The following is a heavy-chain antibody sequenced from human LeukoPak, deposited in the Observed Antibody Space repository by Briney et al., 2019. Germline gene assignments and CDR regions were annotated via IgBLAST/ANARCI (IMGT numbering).Heavy chain of an antibody. CDR3: AREHLYAFDI. CDR2: IGTSNSDR. V-gene: IGHV3-21*01. J-gene: IGHJ3*02. Sequence: PGGSLRLSCAGSGFSFSYQGMTWVRQAPGKGLEWVSSIGTSNSDRYYADSVKGRFTISRDDAKNSLYLQINSLRAEDTAVYYCAREHLYAFDIWGQGTMVTASS. CDR1: GFSFSYQG. D-gene: IGHD2-8*01.